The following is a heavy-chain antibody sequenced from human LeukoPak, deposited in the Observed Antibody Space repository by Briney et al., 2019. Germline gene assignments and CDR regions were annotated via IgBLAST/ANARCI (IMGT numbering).Heavy chain of an antibody. Sequence: APVTVSCTASGYTFSGYAIHWVRQAPGQRFEWMGWINAGNGHTKYSQNFQGRVTITRDSSANIVYMDVSSLTSEDTAVYYCARGIWSATRVDYYLDNWGRGTLVTVSS. CDR2: INAGNGHT. J-gene: IGHJ4*02. D-gene: IGHD5-24*01. CDR1: GYTFSGYA. V-gene: IGHV1-3*01. CDR3: ARGIWSATRVDYYLDN.